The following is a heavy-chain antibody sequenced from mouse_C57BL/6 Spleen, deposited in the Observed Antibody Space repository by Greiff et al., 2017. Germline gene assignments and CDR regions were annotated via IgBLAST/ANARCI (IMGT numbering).Heavy chain of an antibody. CDR3: TREGKTTVVDAMDY. Sequence: VQLHQSGTVLARPGASVKMSCKTSGYTFPSYWMHWVNQRPGQGLAWIGASYPGNSDTSYNQKFKGKAKLTAVTSARPAYMALSSLTNEDSAVYDSTREGKTTVVDAMDYWGQGTSVTVSS. CDR2: SYPGNSDT. CDR1: GYTFPSYW. V-gene: IGHV1-5*01. D-gene: IGHD1-1*01. J-gene: IGHJ4*01.